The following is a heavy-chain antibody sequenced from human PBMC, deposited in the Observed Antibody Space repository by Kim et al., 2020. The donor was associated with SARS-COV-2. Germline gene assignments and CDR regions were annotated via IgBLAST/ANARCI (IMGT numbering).Heavy chain of an antibody. V-gene: IGHV3-21*01. CDR2: ISSSSSYI. CDR1: GFTFSSYS. D-gene: IGHD3-10*01. CDR3: ASLGVYYGSGSYYKSPYGMDV. Sequence: GGSLRLSCAASGFTFSSYSMNWVRQAPGKGLEWVSSISSSSSYIYYADSVKGRFTISRDNAKNSLYLQMNSLRAEDTAVYYCASLGVYYGSGSYYKSPYGMDVWGQGTTVTVSS. J-gene: IGHJ6*02.